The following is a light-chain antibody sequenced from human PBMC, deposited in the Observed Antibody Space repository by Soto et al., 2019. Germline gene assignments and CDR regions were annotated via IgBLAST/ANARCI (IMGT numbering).Light chain of an antibody. CDR3: SSYTSSSTLV. CDR2: GVS. CDR1: SSDVGGYIY. Sequence: QPVLTQPASVSGSPGQSITISCTGTSSDVGGYIYVSWFQQHPGKAPKLLIYGVSNRPSGVSNRFSGSKSGNTASLTISGLQAEDEADYYCSSYTSSSTLVFGGGTKVTVL. V-gene: IGLV2-14*01. J-gene: IGLJ2*01.